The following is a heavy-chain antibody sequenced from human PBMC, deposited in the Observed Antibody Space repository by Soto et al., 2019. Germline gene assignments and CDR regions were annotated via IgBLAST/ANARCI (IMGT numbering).Heavy chain of an antibody. D-gene: IGHD3-22*01. J-gene: IGHJ3*02. CDR1: GWTFSGYG. V-gene: IGHV3-33*01. Sequence: PGGSLRLSCAASGWTFSGYGMHWVRQAPGKGLEWVAVIWYDGSNKYYADSVKGRFTISRDNSKNTLYLQMNSLRAEDTAVYYCAREAYYYDSSGARDAFDIWGQGTLVTVSS. CDR3: AREAYYYDSSGARDAFDI. CDR2: IWYDGSNK.